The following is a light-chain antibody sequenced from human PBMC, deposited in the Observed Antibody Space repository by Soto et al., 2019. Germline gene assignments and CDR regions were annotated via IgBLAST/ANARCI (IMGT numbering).Light chain of an antibody. J-gene: IGKJ2*02. CDR1: QSVSRF. Sequence: DIVMTQSPATLSVSPGERVTLSCRASQSVSRFLAWYQQRPGQAPRLLIYDTSTRATGVPARFSGRGSGTEFSLTISSLQSEDVAVYYCQQYDNWPPCTFGQGTQLEVK. CDR2: DTS. CDR3: QQYDNWPPCT. V-gene: IGKV3-15*01.